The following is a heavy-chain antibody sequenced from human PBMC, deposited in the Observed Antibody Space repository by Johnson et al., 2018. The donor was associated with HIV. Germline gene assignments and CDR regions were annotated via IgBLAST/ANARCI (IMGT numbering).Heavy chain of an antibody. Sequence: VQLVESGGGLIQPGGSLRLSCAVSGLSVSINYITWVRQAPGKGLEWVSVIHSGGSTYYADSVEGRFTISRDNSKNTVLLQMNSLRVEDTAVYYCARDGGRGDFDIWGQGTRVSVSS. J-gene: IGHJ3*02. CDR2: IHSGGST. D-gene: IGHD3-16*01. V-gene: IGHV3-53*01. CDR1: GLSVSINY. CDR3: ARDGGRGDFDI.